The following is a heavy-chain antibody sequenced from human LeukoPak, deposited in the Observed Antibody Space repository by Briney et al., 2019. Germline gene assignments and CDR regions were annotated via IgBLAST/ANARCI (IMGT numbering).Heavy chain of an antibody. D-gene: IGHD2-2*01. J-gene: IGHJ5*02. Sequence: SETLSLTCAVSGGSNSSGGYSWSWIRQPPGKGLEWIGYIYHSGSTYYNPSLKSRVTIPVDRSKNQFSLKLSSVTAADTAVYYCARGKGIVVVPAAIWFDPWGQGTLVTVSS. CDR2: IYHSGST. V-gene: IGHV4-30-2*01. CDR1: GGSNSSGGYS. CDR3: ARGKGIVVVPAAIWFDP.